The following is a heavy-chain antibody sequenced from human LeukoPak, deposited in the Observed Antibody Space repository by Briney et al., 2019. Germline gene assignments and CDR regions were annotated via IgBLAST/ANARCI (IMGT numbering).Heavy chain of an antibody. CDR3: ARIGREPRPNWFDP. Sequence: SETLSVTCTVSGGSISSSSYYWGWFRQPPGKGLEWIGYIYYNGFTRYNPSLKSRVTISGDTSKNQFSLKVSSVTAADTAVYYCARIGREPRPNWFDPWGQGTLVIVSS. J-gene: IGHJ5*02. D-gene: IGHD1-14*01. CDR1: GGSISSSSYY. V-gene: IGHV4-39*07. CDR2: IYYNGFT.